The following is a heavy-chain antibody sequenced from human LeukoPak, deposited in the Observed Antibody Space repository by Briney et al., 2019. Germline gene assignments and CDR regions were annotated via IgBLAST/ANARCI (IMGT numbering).Heavy chain of an antibody. CDR3: AREVVIAATYDY. D-gene: IGHD2-15*01. J-gene: IGHJ4*02. Sequence: SETLSLTCTVSGGSISSYYWSWIRQPPGKGLEWIGRIYSSGNTNYIPSLKSRVTMSVDTSKNQFSLKLSSVTAADTAVYYCAREVVIAATYDYWGQGTLVTVSS. CDR1: GGSISSYY. CDR2: IYSSGNT. V-gene: IGHV4-4*07.